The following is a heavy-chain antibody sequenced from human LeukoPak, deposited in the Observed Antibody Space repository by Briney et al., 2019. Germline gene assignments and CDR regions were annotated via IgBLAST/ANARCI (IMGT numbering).Heavy chain of an antibody. Sequence: GGSLRLSCAASGFTFSSYAMSWVRQAPGKGLEWVSAISGSGGSTYYADSVKGRFTISRDNAKNTLYLQMNSLRAEDTAVYYCARDPRPIVGATTGFDYRGQGTLVTVSS. D-gene: IGHD1-26*01. CDR2: ISGSGGST. J-gene: IGHJ4*02. CDR1: GFTFSSYA. CDR3: ARDPRPIVGATTGFDY. V-gene: IGHV3-23*01.